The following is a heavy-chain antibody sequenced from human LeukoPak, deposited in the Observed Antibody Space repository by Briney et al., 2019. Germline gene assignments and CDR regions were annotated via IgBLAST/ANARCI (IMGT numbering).Heavy chain of an antibody. CDR3: ARTSPDCRTTTCYGV. J-gene: IGHJ4*02. CDR2: VYYTGTI. D-gene: IGHD2-2*01. Sequence: SETLSLTCTVSGDSISPYYWNWIRQPPGKGLEWIGYVYYTGTINYSPSLKSRVTISLDTSKNQFSLKLRTVTAADTAMYYCARTSPDCRTTTCYGVWGQGTLVTVSS. CDR1: GDSISPYY. V-gene: IGHV4-59*01.